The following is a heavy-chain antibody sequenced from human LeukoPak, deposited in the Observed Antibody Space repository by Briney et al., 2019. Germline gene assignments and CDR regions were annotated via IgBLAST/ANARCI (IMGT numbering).Heavy chain of an antibody. CDR1: GYTFTGYY. CDR3: ARVAVAGPIDY. CDR2: INPSGGST. Sequence: ASVKVSCKAPGYTFTGYYMHWVRQAPGQGLEWMGIINPSGGSTSYAQKFQGRVTMTRDMSTSTVYMELSSLRSDDTAVYYCARVAVAGPIDYWGQGTLVTVSS. D-gene: IGHD6-19*01. J-gene: IGHJ4*02. V-gene: IGHV1-46*01.